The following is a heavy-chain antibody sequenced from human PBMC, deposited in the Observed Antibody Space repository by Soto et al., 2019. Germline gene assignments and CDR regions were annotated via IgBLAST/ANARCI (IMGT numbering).Heavy chain of an antibody. D-gene: IGHD2-21*02. CDR2: ISYDGSNK. J-gene: IGHJ4*02. CDR1: AFTFSSYG. CDR3: AKDGSDTFYYFDY. V-gene: IGHV3-30*18. Sequence: GGSLRLSCAASAFTFSSYGMHWVRQAPGKGLEWVAVISYDGSNKYYADSVKGRFTISRDNSKNTLYLQMNSLRAEDTAVYYCAKDGSDTFYYFDYWGQGALVTVSS.